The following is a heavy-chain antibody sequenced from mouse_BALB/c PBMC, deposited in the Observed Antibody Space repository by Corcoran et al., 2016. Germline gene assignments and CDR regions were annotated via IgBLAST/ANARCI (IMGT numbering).Heavy chain of an antibody. CDR3: ARDWGRSRFDV. Sequence: DVQLQESGPGLVKPSQSLSLTCSVTGYSITSGYYWNWIRQFPGNKLEWMGYISYDGSNNYNPSHKNRISITRDTSKNQFFLKLNSVTTEDTATDDCARDWGRSRFDVWGAGTTVTVSS. CDR1: GYSITSGYY. CDR2: ISYDGSN. J-gene: IGHJ1*01. V-gene: IGHV3-6*02.